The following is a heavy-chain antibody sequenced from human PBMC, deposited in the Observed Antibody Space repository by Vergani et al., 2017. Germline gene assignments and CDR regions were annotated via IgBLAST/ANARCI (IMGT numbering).Heavy chain of an antibody. CDR3: ARDPLIAVAGTTYYYYCMDF. J-gene: IGHJ6*02. D-gene: IGHD6-19*01. Sequence: QVQLVQSGAEVKKPGASVKVSCKASGYTFTSYYMHWVRQAPGQGLEWMGIINPSGGSTSYAQKLQGRVTMTRETSTRTVYMELSSLRSEDTAVYYCARDPLIAVAGTTYYYYCMDFWGQGTTVTVSS. CDR1: GYTFTSYY. V-gene: IGHV1-46*01. CDR2: INPSGGST.